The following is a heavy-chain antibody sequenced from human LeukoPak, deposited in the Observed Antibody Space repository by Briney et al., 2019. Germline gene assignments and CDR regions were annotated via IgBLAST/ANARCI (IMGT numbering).Heavy chain of an antibody. J-gene: IGHJ6*02. CDR2: ISAYNGNT. Sequence: ASVKVSCKASGYTFTSYGISWVRQAPGQGLEWMGWISAYNGNTNYAQKLQGRVTMTTDTSTSTAYMELRSLRSDDTAVYYRARAGNCSGGSCWYSYYYGMDVWGQGTTVTVSS. D-gene: IGHD2-15*01. V-gene: IGHV1-18*01. CDR1: GYTFTSYG. CDR3: ARAGNCSGGSCWYSYYYGMDV.